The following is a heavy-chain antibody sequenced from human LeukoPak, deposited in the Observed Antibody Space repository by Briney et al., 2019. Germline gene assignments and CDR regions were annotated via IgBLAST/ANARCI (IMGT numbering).Heavy chain of an antibody. CDR1: GGSISSYY. V-gene: IGHV4-4*07. J-gene: IGHJ6*02. CDR3: ARDAVGRPYYGMDV. CDR2: IYTSGST. Sequence: KSSETLSPTCSVSGGSISSYYWSWIRQPAGKGLEWIGRIYTSGSTNYNPSLKSRVTMSVDTSKKKFSLKLSSVTAADTAVYYCARDAVGRPYYGMDVWGQGTTVTVSS. D-gene: IGHD6-19*01.